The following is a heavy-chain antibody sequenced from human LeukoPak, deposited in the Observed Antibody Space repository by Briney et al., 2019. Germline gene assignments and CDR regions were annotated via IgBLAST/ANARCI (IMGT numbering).Heavy chain of an antibody. CDR3: ARLYSSSLGRVFDY. V-gene: IGHV4-59*01. J-gene: IGHJ4*02. CDR2: IYNSGST. CDR1: GGSITSYY. D-gene: IGHD4-11*01. Sequence: SETLSLTCTVSGGSITSYYWSWIRQPPGKGLEWIGYIYNSGSTNYNPSLKSRVTISVDTSKNQFSLKLSSVTAADPAVYYCARLYSSSLGRVFDYWGQGTLVTVSS.